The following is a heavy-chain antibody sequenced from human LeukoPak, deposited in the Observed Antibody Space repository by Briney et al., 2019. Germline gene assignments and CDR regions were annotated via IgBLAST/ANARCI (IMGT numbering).Heavy chain of an antibody. Sequence: PSETLSLTCAVYGGSFSGYYWSWIRQPPGKGLEWIGEINHSGSTNYNPSLKSRVTISVDTSKNQFSLKLSSVTAADTAVYYCASDLLIARNGDTDYWGQGTLVTVSS. J-gene: IGHJ4*02. V-gene: IGHV4-34*01. CDR1: GGSFSGYY. D-gene: IGHD7-27*01. CDR2: INHSGST. CDR3: ASDLLIARNGDTDY.